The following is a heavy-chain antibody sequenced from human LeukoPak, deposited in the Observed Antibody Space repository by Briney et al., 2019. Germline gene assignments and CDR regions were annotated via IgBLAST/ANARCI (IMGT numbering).Heavy chain of an antibody. J-gene: IGHJ3*02. CDR1: GFTFTSSA. CDR3: AAAVSTTVVNPSNAFDI. Sequence: GTSVKVSCKASGFTFTSSAVQWVRQARGQRLEWIGWIVVGSGNTNYAQKFQERVTITRDMSTSTAYMELSSLRSEDTAVYYCAAAVSTTVVNPSNAFDIWGQGTMVTVSS. CDR2: IVVGSGNT. V-gene: IGHV1-58*01. D-gene: IGHD4-23*01.